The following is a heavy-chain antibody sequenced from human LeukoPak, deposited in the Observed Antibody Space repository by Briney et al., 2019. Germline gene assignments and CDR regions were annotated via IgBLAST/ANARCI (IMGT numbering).Heavy chain of an antibody. CDR1: GGSITSYH. CDR2: VYYSGST. D-gene: IGHD2-8*02. CDR3: ARATTAYCTGGICPNFDY. V-gene: IGHV4-59*01. Sequence: SETLSLTCTVSGGSITSYHWSWIRQPPGGGLEWIGYVYYSGSTNYNPSLKSRVTISVDTSKNQFSLKLTSVTAADTALYYCARATTAYCTGGICPNFDYWGQGTLVAVSS. J-gene: IGHJ4*02.